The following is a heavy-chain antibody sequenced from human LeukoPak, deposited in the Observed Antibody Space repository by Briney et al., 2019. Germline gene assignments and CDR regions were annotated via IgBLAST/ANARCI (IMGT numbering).Heavy chain of an antibody. D-gene: IGHD1-14*01. CDR2: INHSGST. CDR3: ARGFRRPHQSRDRTPQPYYMDV. V-gene: IGHV4-39*07. Sequence: SETLSLTCTVSGGSISSSSYFWSWIRQPPGKGLEWIGEINHSGSTNYNPSLKSRVTISVDTSKNRFSLKLSSVTAADTAVYYCARGFRRPHQSRDRTPQPYYMDVWGKGTTVTVSS. J-gene: IGHJ6*03. CDR1: GGSISSSSYF.